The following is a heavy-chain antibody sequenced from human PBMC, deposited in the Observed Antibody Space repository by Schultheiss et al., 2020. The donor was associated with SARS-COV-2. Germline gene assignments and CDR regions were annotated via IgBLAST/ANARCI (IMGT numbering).Heavy chain of an antibody. Sequence: GGSLRLSCAASGFTFSSYEMNWVRQAPGKGLEWVSYISSSGSTIYYADSVKGRFTISRDNAKNSLYLQMNSLRAEDTAIYYCAKQGLAAILGYFQHWGQGTLVTVSS. V-gene: IGHV3-48*03. J-gene: IGHJ1*01. CDR1: GFTFSSYE. D-gene: IGHD2-15*01. CDR3: AKQGLAAILGYFQH. CDR2: ISSSGSTI.